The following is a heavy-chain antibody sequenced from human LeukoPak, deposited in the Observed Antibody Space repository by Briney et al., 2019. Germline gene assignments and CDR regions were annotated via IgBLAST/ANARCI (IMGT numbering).Heavy chain of an antibody. V-gene: IGHV5-51*01. D-gene: IGHD3-22*01. CDR1: GYSFTSYW. CDR2: IYPGDSDT. J-gene: IGHJ4*02. CDR3: ARRLGPYYYDSSGYYY. Sequence: GESLKISCKGSGYSFTSYWIGWVRQMPGKGLEWMGIIYPGDSDTRYSPSFQGQVTISADKSISTAYLQWSSLKASDTAMYYCARRLGPYYYDSSGYYYWGQGTLVTVSS.